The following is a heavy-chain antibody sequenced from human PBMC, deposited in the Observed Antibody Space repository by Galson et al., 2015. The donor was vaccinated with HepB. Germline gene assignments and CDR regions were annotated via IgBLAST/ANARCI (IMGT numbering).Heavy chain of an antibody. V-gene: IGHV1-18*01. CDR3: ARGRYDFWSGYSTNYYYYYMDV. J-gene: IGHJ6*03. CDR2: ISAYNGNT. D-gene: IGHD3-3*01. CDR1: GYTFTSYG. Sequence: SVKVSCKASGYTFTSYGISWVRQAPGQGLEWMGWISAYNGNTNYAQKLQGRVTMTTDTSTSTAYMELRSLRSDDTAVYYCARGRYDFWSGYSTNYYYYYMDVWGRGSLVTVSS.